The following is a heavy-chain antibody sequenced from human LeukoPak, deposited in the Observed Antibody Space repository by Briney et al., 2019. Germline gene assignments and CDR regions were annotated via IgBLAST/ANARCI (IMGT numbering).Heavy chain of an antibody. CDR3: VRDWAYEPDY. J-gene: IGHJ4*02. CDR1: GFTFRNYW. V-gene: IGHV3-7*05. Sequence: QTGGSVRLSCAASGFTFRNYWMSWVRQAPGKGLEWVANINSVGSEKYSVDSVRGRFTISRDNAKNSLFLQMNSLRAEDTAVYYCVRDWAYEPDYWGQGTLVSVSS. CDR2: INSVGSEK. D-gene: IGHD2-21*01.